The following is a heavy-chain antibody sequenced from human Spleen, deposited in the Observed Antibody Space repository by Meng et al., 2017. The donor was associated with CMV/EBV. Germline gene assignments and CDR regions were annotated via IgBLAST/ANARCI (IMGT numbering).Heavy chain of an antibody. CDR2: IFNSGST. J-gene: IGHJ5*02. V-gene: IGHV4-61*01. CDR3: ARDLLEPPADGWFDP. Sequence: SETLSLTCTVSGDSVRSSSYYWTWVRQPPGKGLEWIGYIFNSGSTNYNPSLKSRVAISIDTSKNQFSLKLSSVTAADTAVYYCARDLLEPPADGWFDPWGQGTLVTVSS. D-gene: IGHD1-1*01. CDR1: GDSVRSSSYY.